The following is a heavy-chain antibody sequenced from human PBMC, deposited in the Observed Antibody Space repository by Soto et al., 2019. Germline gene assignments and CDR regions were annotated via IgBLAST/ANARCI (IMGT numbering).Heavy chain of an antibody. CDR1: GFTFSNHG. J-gene: IGHJ4*02. Sequence: GGSLRLSCVASGFTFSNHGIHWVRQAPGKGLEWVALMSYDGRNTYYTDSVKGRFTTSRDNSQNTVYLQMSSLRAEDTAVYYCARDLGYYASDGYFDYWGQGTLVTVSS. D-gene: IGHD3-22*01. V-gene: IGHV3-30*04. CDR2: MSYDGRNT. CDR3: ARDLGYYASDGYFDY.